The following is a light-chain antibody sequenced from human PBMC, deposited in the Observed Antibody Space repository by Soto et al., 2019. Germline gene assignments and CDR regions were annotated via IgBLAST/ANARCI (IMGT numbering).Light chain of an antibody. CDR1: PSVTNY. CDR2: AAF. Sequence: DIVLTQSPATLSLSPGERATLSCRASPSVTNYLAWYQQKPGQPPRLLIYAAFNRAAGIPARFSGSGSGTDFTLTISSLEPEDSAVYYCQQRNIWPPVTFGQGTRLEIK. CDR3: QQRNIWPPVT. J-gene: IGKJ5*01. V-gene: IGKV3-11*01.